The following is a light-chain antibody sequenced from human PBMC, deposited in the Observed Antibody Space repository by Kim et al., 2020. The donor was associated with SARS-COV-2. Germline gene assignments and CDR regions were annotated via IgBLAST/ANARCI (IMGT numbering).Light chain of an antibody. CDR1: RSNNGNNT. CDR3: AAWDDSLNGVV. J-gene: IGLJ2*01. V-gene: IGLV1-44*01. Sequence: GDSVTSTCHGNRSNNGNNTVNWNQPPAGTAPKPLTSRKNHRHAGVPDRLSGYKSGTSASLATSGHQSEDEADYYCAAWDDSLNGVVFGGGNQLRVL. CDR2: RKN.